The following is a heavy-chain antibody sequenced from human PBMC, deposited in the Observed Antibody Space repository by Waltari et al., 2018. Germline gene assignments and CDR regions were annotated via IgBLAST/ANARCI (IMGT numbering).Heavy chain of an antibody. CDR3: ARARTSGGMDV. V-gene: IGHV4-38-2*01. D-gene: IGHD3-10*01. Sequence: QVQLQESGPGLVKPSETLSLTCAVSGYSISSGYYWGWIRQPPGKGLEWIGSIYHSGSTYYNPALKSRVTISVETAKNQFSLKLSSVTAADTAVYYCARARTSGGMDVWGQGTTVTVSS. J-gene: IGHJ6*02. CDR1: GYSISSGYY. CDR2: IYHSGST.